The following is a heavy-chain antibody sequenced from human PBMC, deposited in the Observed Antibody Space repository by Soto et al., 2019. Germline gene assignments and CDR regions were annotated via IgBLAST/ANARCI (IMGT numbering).Heavy chain of an antibody. CDR1: GGTFSSYA. Sequence: QVQLVQSGAEVKKPGSSVKVSCKASGGTFSSYAISWVRQAPGQGLEWMGGSIPIFGTANYAQKFQGRISITAHQSTSTAYMALSSLRSADTAVYYCPSSRYCISTSCHPSSFGYYYYGMDVWGQGTTVTVSS. D-gene: IGHD2-2*01. CDR3: PSSRYCISTSCHPSSFGYYYYGMDV. V-gene: IGHV1-69*12. J-gene: IGHJ6*02. CDR2: SIPIFGTA.